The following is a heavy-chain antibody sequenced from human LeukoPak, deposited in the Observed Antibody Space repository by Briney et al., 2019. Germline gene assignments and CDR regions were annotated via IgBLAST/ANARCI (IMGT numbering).Heavy chain of an antibody. Sequence: ETLSLTCTVSGGSISSYYWSWIRQPPGKGLEWVSAISGSGGSTYYADSVKGRFTISRDNSKNTLYLQMNSLRAEDTAVYYCAKDGDTAMVTYFDYWGQGTLVTVSS. CDR2: ISGSGGST. D-gene: IGHD5-18*01. J-gene: IGHJ4*02. CDR1: GGSISSYY. CDR3: AKDGDTAMVTYFDY. V-gene: IGHV3-23*01.